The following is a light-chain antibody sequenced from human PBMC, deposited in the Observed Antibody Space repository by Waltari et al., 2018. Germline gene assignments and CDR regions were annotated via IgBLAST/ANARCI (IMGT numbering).Light chain of an antibody. CDR3: QQYSSFST. J-gene: IGKJ2*01. CDR1: QSVGTW. V-gene: IGKV1-5*03. CDR2: MAS. Sequence: DIQMMQSPSTLSASVVDRVTISCRASQSVGTWLAWYQQKQGKAPKLLIYMASSLESGVPSRFSGSGSETEFTLTISGLQPDDFATYYCQQYSSFSTFGQGTKV.